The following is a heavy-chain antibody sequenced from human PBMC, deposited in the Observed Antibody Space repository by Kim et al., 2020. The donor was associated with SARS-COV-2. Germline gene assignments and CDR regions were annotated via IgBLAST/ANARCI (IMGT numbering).Heavy chain of an antibody. D-gene: IGHD3-10*01. CDR3: ARDWLQGFGAN. CDR1: GFIVSTEY. CDR2: IYNDGST. J-gene: IGHJ4*02. V-gene: IGHV3-53*01. Sequence: GGSLRLSCAASGFIVSTEYMSWVRQAPGMGLEWVSVIYNDGSTYYADSVKGRFTISRDNSKNTVYLQMNSLRDEDTGVYFCARDWLQGFGANSGQGTMVTVSS.